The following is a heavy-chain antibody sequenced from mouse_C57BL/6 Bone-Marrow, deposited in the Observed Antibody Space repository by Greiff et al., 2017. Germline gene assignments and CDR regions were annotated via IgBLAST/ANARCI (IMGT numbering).Heavy chain of an antibody. CDR1: GFNIKDDY. CDR2: IDPENGDT. CDR3: TFYYYGSSYYYAMDY. Sequence: DVQLQESGAELVRPGASVKLSCTASGFNIKDDYMHWVKQRPEQGLEWIGWIDPENGDTEYASKFQGKATITADTSSNTAYLQLSSLTSEDTAVYYCTFYYYGSSYYYAMDYWGQGTSVTVSS. V-gene: IGHV14-4*01. J-gene: IGHJ4*01. D-gene: IGHD1-1*01.